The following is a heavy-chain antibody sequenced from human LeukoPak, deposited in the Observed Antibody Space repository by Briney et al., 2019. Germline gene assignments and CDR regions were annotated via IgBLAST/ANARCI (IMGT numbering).Heavy chain of an antibody. Sequence: GSLRLSCAASGFTFSSYSMNWVRQAPGKGLEWIGEINDSRSTNYNPSLKSRVTISADTSKNQFSLKLSSLTAADTAMYYCARRPRHSGSHDGPSGLDYWGRGTLVTVSS. V-gene: IGHV4-34*01. CDR2: INDSRST. J-gene: IGHJ4*02. CDR1: GFTFSSYS. CDR3: ARRPRHSGSHDGPSGLDY. D-gene: IGHD1-26*01.